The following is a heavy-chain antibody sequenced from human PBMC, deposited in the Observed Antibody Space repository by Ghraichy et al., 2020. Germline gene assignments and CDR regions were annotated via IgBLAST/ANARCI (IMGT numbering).Heavy chain of an antibody. CDR2: IYSGGSK. CDR3: AKKGRGDYAWYFDL. D-gene: IGHD4-17*01. CDR1: GFTVSSNY. Sequence: GESLNISCAASGFTVSSNYMSWVRQAPGKGLEWVSIIYSGGSKYYADSVKGRFTISRDNSKNTLYLQMNSLRAEDTAVYYCAKKGRGDYAWYFDLWGRGTLVTVSS. V-gene: IGHV3-53*01. J-gene: IGHJ2*01.